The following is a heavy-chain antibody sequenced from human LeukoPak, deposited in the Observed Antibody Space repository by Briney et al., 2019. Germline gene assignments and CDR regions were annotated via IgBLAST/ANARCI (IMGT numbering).Heavy chain of an antibody. CDR1: GGSISSHY. V-gene: IGHV4-59*11. J-gene: IGHJ4*02. CDR3: ASYSGSHWTSYVDY. D-gene: IGHD1-26*01. CDR2: IYYSGSN. Sequence: PSETLSLTCTVSGGSISSHYWSWIRQPPGKGLEGAGYIYYSGSNNYHPSLNSRVTILVDTSKKQFSLKLTAVAAADAVVYYCASYSGSHWTSYVDYWGQGTLVTVSS.